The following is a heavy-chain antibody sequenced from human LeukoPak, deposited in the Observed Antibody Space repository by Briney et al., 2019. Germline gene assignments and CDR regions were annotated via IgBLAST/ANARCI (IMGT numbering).Heavy chain of an antibody. J-gene: IGHJ5*02. V-gene: IGHV4-31*03. CDR3: AGAQGGNWFHP. Sequence: PSQTLSLTCTVSGGSISSGGYYWCWIRQHPGKGLEWIGYIYYSGSTYYNPSLKSRVTISVDTSKNQFSLKLSSVTAADTAVYYCAGAQGGNWFHPWGQGTLVTVSP. CDR1: GGSISSGGYY. D-gene: IGHD3-16*01. CDR2: IYYSGST.